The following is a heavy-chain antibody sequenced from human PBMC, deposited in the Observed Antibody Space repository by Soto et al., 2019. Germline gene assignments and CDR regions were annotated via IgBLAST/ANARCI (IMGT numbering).Heavy chain of an antibody. Sequence: QVQLQESGPGLVKPSETLSLTCTVSGDSISDDYWSWIRQPPGKALEWIGYIYYSGSTSYNPSFKRRVTISVDTSKTQFSLKLSSVTAADTAVYYCARVRTTLDFYYYSMDVWGIGTTVTVSS. CDR2: IYYSGST. CDR3: ARVRTTLDFYYYSMDV. CDR1: GDSISDDY. V-gene: IGHV4-59*08. D-gene: IGHD2-2*01. J-gene: IGHJ6*03.